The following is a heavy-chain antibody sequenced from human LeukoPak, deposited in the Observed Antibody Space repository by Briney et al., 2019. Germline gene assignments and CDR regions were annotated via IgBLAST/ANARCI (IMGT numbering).Heavy chain of an antibody. CDR1: GFTSSSYA. Sequence: PGGSLRLSCAASGFTSSSYAMHWVRQAPGKGLEWVAVISYDGSNKYYADSVKGRFTISRDNSKNTLYLQMNSLRAEDTAVYYCARVFYSSGWYGNFDYWGQGTLVTVSS. CDR3: ARVFYSSGWYGNFDY. D-gene: IGHD6-19*01. CDR2: ISYDGSNK. J-gene: IGHJ4*02. V-gene: IGHV3-30*04.